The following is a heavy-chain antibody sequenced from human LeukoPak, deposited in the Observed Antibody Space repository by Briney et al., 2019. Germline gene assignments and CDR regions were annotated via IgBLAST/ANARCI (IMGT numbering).Heavy chain of an antibody. J-gene: IGHJ5*02. CDR3: ARSFTYYYDSSGYKGP. V-gene: IGHV4-38-2*01. Sequence: PSETLSPTCAVSGYSISSGYYWGWIRQPPGKGLEWIGSIYHSGSTYYNPSLKSRVTISVDTSKNQFSLKLSSVTAADTAVYYCARSFTYYYDSSGYKGPWGQGTLVTVSS. D-gene: IGHD3-22*01. CDR1: GYSISSGYY. CDR2: IYHSGST.